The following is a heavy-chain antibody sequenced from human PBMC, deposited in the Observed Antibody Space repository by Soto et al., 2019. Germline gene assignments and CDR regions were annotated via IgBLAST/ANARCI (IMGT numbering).Heavy chain of an antibody. CDR3: ARHSASWQWVDD. D-gene: IGHD1-26*01. V-gene: IGHV4-31*03. CDR2: IYYSGST. J-gene: IGHJ5*02. CDR1: GGSISSGGYY. Sequence: QVQLQESGPGLVKPSQTLSLTCSVSGGSISSGGYYWSWIRQHPEKGLEWIGYIYYSGSTNYNPSLKSRVSMSVDTSSHRLALDLRSVTAADTAIFYCARHSASWQWVDDWGQGNLVTVSS.